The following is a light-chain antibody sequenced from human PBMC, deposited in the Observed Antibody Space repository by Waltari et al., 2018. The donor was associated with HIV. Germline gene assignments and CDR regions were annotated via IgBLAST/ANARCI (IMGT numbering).Light chain of an antibody. CDR1: TNDVGNDNL. V-gene: IGLV2-23*02. J-gene: IGLJ2*01. CDR3: CSYANAGRT. Sequence: QSALTQRASVSGSPGQSLTISCIGLTNDVGNDNLVSWYQQHPGKAPKLIIYEITRRPSGVSNRFTGSKSGNTASLTISGLQADDEADYYCCSYANAGRTFGGGTKLTVL. CDR2: EIT.